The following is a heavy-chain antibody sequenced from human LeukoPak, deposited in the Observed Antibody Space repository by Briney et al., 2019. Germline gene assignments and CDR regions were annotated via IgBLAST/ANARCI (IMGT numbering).Heavy chain of an antibody. CDR2: ISGSVGST. CDR1: GFTFSTYA. D-gene: IGHD6-13*01. Sequence: GGSLRLSCTASGFTFSTYAMSWVRQAPGKGLEWVSAISGSVGSTYYADSVKGRFTISRDNSKNTLYPQMNSLRAEDTAVYYCAKTLPSSWYSFDYWGQGTLVTVSS. CDR3: AKTLPSSWYSFDY. J-gene: IGHJ4*02. V-gene: IGHV3-23*01.